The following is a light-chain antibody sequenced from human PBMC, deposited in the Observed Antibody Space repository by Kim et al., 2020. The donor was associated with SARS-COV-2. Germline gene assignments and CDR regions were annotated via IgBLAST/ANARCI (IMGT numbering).Light chain of an antibody. Sequence: DIQMTQSPSTLSASVGDRVTITCRASQSISSWLAWYQQKPGKAPKLLIYKASSLESGVPSRFSGSGSGTEFTLTIRSLQPDDFATYYCQQYNSYPMTFGQGTKLEI. J-gene: IGKJ2*01. V-gene: IGKV1-5*03. CDR3: QQYNSYPMT. CDR2: KAS. CDR1: QSISSW.